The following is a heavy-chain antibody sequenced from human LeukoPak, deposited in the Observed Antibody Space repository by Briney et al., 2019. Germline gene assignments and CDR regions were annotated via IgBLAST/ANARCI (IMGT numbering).Heavy chain of an antibody. CDR2: IYYSGST. J-gene: IGHJ6*03. CDR1: GGSISSSSYY. CDR3: AKKDYYYKDV. Sequence: SETLSLTCTVSGGSISSSSYYWGWIRQPPGKGLEWIGSIYYSGSTYYNPSLKSRVTISVDKSKNQFSLKLNSVTAADTAVYYCAKKDYYYKDVWGKGTTVTVSS. V-gene: IGHV4-39*07.